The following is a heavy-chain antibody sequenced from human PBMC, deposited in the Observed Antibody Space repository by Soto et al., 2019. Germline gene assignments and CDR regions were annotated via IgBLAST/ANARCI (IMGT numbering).Heavy chain of an antibody. CDR1: GFTFSSDA. D-gene: IGHD3-3*01. Sequence: GGSLRLSCAASGFTFSSDAMSWVRQAPGKGLEWVSGISGSGGSTYYADSVKGRFTISRDNSKNTLYLQMNSLRAEDTAVYYCAKEGGITIFGVVTNSDYGMDVWGQGTKVTVSS. J-gene: IGHJ6*02. CDR2: ISGSGGST. V-gene: IGHV3-23*01. CDR3: AKEGGITIFGVVTNSDYGMDV.